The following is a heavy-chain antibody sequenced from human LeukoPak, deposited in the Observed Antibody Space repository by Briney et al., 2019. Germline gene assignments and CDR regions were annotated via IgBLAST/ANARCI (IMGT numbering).Heavy chain of an antibody. Sequence: PGGSLRLSCAASGFTFSRYWMSWVRQAPGKGLEWVANIKRDEGAKYYVDSVKGRFTISRDNAKNSLYLQMNSLRAEDTAVYYCAREVGAIDVWGKGTTVTVSS. V-gene: IGHV3-7*01. CDR3: AREVGAIDV. CDR2: IKRDEGAK. D-gene: IGHD1-26*01. J-gene: IGHJ6*04. CDR1: GFTFSRYW.